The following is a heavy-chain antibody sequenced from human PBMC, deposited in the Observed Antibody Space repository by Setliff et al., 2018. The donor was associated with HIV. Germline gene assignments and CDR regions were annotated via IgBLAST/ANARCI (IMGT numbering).Heavy chain of an antibody. CDR3: VRQGHWYIPWYFDY. J-gene: IGHJ4*02. D-gene: IGHD1-20*01. CDR2: MDSSGNT. CDR1: GGSITYSSYY. V-gene: IGHV4-39*07. Sequence: SETLSLTCTVSGGSITYSSYYWGWIRQPPGKGLEWIGSMDSSGNTYYSPSLRSRVTLSLDTSKNHISLHLSSVTAAATAVYYCVRQGHWYIPWYFDYWGKGALVTVSS.